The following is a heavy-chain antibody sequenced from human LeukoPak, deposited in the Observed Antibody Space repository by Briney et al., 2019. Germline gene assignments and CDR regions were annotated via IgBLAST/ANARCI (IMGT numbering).Heavy chain of an antibody. CDR2: INPSGGST. J-gene: IGHJ3*02. CDR1: GYTFTGYY. Sequence: ASVKVSCKASGYTFTGYYMHWVRQAPGQGLEWMGWINPSGGSTSYAQKFQGRVTMTRDTSTSTVYMELSSLRSEDTAVYYCARVGSSVDNAFDIWGQGTMVTVSS. D-gene: IGHD2-2*01. V-gene: IGHV1-46*01. CDR3: ARVGSSVDNAFDI.